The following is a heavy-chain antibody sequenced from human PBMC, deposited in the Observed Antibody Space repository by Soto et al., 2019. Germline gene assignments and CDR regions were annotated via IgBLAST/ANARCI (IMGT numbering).Heavy chain of an antibody. D-gene: IGHD2-15*01. CDR2: ISYDGSNK. V-gene: IGHV3-30*18. J-gene: IGHJ4*02. CDR1: GFTFSSYG. Sequence: GGSLRLSCAASGFTFSSYGMHWVRQAPGKGLEWVAVISYDGSNKYYADSVKGRFTISRDNSKNTLYLQMNSLRAEDTAVYYCAKVRCSGGSCTLSPYFDYWGQGTLVTVSS. CDR3: AKVRCSGGSCTLSPYFDY.